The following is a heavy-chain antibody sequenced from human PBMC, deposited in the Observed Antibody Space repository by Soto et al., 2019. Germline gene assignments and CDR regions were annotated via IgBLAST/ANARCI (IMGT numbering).Heavy chain of an antibody. D-gene: IGHD6-19*01. CDR2: ISGSTDNT. V-gene: IGHV3-23*01. J-gene: IGHJ5*02. CDR3: TKEHGWLAVS. Sequence: EVQLLESGGGLVQPGGSLTLSCAASGFTFNTYAMSWVRQAPGKGLEWVSGISGSTDNTYYADSVKGRFTISRDNSKNTLYLHMNSLRAEDTAVYYCTKEHGWLAVSWGQGTLVTVSS. CDR1: GFTFNTYA.